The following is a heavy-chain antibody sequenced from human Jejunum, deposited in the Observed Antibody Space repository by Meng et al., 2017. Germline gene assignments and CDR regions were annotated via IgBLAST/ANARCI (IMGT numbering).Heavy chain of an antibody. J-gene: IGHJ4*02. CDR1: GFIFSSYT. CDR3: AKKKGMLTSHDRLFDY. CDR2: ISGSGDRT. D-gene: IGHD1/OR15-1a*01. Sequence: GESLKISCVASGFIFSSYTVNWVRQTPGKGLEWVSAISGSGDRTSYADSVRGRFTISRDNSKNTLYLQMNSLRAEDTAFYYCAKKKGMLTSHDRLFDYWGRGTLVTVSS. V-gene: IGHV3-23*01.